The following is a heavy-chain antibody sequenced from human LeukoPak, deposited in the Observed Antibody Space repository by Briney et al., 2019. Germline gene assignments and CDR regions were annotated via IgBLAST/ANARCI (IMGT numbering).Heavy chain of an antibody. CDR2: IYHSGST. Sequence: PSETLSLTCTVSGYSISSGYYWGWIRQPPGKGLEWIGSIYHSGSTYYNPSLKSRVTISVDTSKNQFSLKLSSVTAADTAVYYCARVFDAYYYDSNGSSGAFDIWGQGTMVTVSS. V-gene: IGHV4-38-2*02. CDR3: ARVFDAYYYDSNGSSGAFDI. CDR1: GYSISSGYY. J-gene: IGHJ3*02. D-gene: IGHD3-22*01.